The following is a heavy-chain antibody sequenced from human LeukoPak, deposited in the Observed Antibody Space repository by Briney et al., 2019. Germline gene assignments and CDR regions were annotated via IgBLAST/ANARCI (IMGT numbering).Heavy chain of an antibody. CDR3: ARALRGYSYGYIDY. CDR2: IYYSGST. V-gene: IGHV4-31*03. CDR1: GGSISSGGYY. J-gene: IGHJ4*02. Sequence: SETLSLTCTVSGGSISSGGYYWRWIRQHPGKGLEWIGYIYYSGSTYYNPSLKSRVTISVDTSKNQLSLKLSSVTAADTAVYYCARALRGYSYGYIDYWGQGTLVTVSS. D-gene: IGHD5-18*01.